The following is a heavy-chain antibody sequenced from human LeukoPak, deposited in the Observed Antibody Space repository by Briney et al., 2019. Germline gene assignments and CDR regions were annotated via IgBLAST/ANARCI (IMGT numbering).Heavy chain of an antibody. Sequence: ASVKVSCKASAYTFTSYYIHWVRQAPGQGLEWMGWINPNSGGTNYAQKFQGRVTMTRDTSISTAYMELRSLRSDDTAVYYCARVYGSGSYYNAPPRYNWFDPWGQGTLVTVSS. D-gene: IGHD3-10*01. CDR1: AYTFTSYY. J-gene: IGHJ5*02. CDR2: INPNSGGT. V-gene: IGHV1-2*02. CDR3: ARVYGSGSYYNAPPRYNWFDP.